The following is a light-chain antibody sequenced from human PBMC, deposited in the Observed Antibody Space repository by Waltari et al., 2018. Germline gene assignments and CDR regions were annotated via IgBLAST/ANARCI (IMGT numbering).Light chain of an antibody. Sequence: DIQMTQSPSTLSASVGDRVTLACRASQSIDCWLAWYQQKPGKAPKLLIYDASSLERGVPSRFSGSGSGTEFTLTISSLQPDDFATYYCQQYNSDSQNFGQGTKVEIK. CDR2: DAS. J-gene: IGKJ1*01. CDR3: QQYNSDSQN. CDR1: QSIDCW. V-gene: IGKV1-5*01.